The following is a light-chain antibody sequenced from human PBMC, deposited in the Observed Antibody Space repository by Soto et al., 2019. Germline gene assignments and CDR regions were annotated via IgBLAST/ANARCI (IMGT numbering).Light chain of an antibody. Sequence: DIQMTQSPSSLSASVGDRVTITCRSSQNIGYYLNWYQQRPGRAPKLLIYATSSFQSGVPSRFSGSGSGTDFTLTISSLQPEDFATYFCQQSHSTPLSFVGGTKVEIK. CDR3: QQSHSTPLS. CDR2: ATS. J-gene: IGKJ4*01. CDR1: QNIGYY. V-gene: IGKV1-39*01.